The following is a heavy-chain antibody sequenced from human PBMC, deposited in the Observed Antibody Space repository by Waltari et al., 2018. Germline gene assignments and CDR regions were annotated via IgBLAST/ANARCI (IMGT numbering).Heavy chain of an antibody. CDR2: ISGSGGST. D-gene: IGHD3-10*01. Sequence: EVQLLESGGGLVQPGGSLRLSCAASGFTFSSYAMSWVRQAPGKGLEWVSAISGSGGSTYYADSVKGRFTISRDNSKNTLYLQMNSLRAEDTAVYYCAKGLYGSGSYLSGYVWFDACDIWGQGTMVTVSS. CDR3: AKGLYGSGSYLSGYVWFDACDI. V-gene: IGHV3-23*01. J-gene: IGHJ3*02. CDR1: GFTFSSYA.